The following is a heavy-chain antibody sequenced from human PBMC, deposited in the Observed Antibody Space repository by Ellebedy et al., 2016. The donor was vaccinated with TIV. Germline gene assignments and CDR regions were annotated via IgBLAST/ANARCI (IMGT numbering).Heavy chain of an antibody. J-gene: IGHJ6*02. CDR3: AGGTHYYYGWDV. Sequence: SETLSLXXSVSDGSVNNRGSYWAWLRQPPGKGLEWIGHIHYTGSTDYNPSLKSRVTISVDTSKNHFSLIVASVAAADTAVYYCAGGTHYYYGWDVWGPGTTVIVS. V-gene: IGHV4-61*03. CDR1: DGSVNNRGSY. CDR2: IHYTGST.